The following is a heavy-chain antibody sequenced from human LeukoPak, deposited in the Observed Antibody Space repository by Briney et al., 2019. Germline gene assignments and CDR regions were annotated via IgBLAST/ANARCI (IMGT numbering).Heavy chain of an antibody. CDR2: MDPNSGNT. V-gene: IGHV1-8*01. CDR1: GYTFTSYD. CDR3: ARGPPPGTRSLSSWFDY. J-gene: IGHJ4*02. D-gene: IGHD6-13*01. Sequence: GASVKVSCKASGYTFTSYDINWVRQATGQGLEWMGWMDPNSGNTGYAQKFQGRVTMTRNTSISTAYMELSSLRSEDTAVYYCARGPPPGTRSLSSWFDYWGQGTLVTVSS.